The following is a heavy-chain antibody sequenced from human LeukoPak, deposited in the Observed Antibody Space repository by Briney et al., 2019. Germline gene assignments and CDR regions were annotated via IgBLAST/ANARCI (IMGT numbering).Heavy chain of an antibody. J-gene: IGHJ4*02. D-gene: IGHD2-15*01. Sequence: SETLSLTCTVSGGSISSSSYYWGWIRQPPGKGLEWIGSIYYSGSTYYNPSLKSRVTISVDTSKNQFSLKLSSVTAADTAVYYCAREGRSSTPGYWGQGTLVTVSS. CDR1: GGSISSSSYY. CDR2: IYYSGST. CDR3: AREGRSSTPGY. V-gene: IGHV4-39*07.